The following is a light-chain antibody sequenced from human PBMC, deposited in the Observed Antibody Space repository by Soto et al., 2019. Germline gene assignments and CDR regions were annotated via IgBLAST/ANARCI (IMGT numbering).Light chain of an antibody. CDR2: DAS. CDR3: QQYDYLYT. Sequence: DIQMTQSPSSLSASVGDRVTITCQASQDISNYLNWYQQKPGKAPKLLIYDASNLETGVPSRFSGSGSGTDFTFTISSLQPEDIATYFCQQYDYLYTFGQGTKLEIK. V-gene: IGKV1-33*01. J-gene: IGKJ2*01. CDR1: QDISNY.